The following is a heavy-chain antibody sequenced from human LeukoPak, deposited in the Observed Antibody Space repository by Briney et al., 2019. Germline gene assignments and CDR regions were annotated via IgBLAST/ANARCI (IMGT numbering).Heavy chain of an antibody. CDR3: ARSSSSGWGFRFDP. Sequence: SETLSLTCTVSGGPISSYYWSWIRQSPGKGLEWIGRIYTSGSTNYNPSLKSRVTISVDTSKNQFSLKLSSVTAADTAVYYCARSSSSGWGFRFDPWGQGTLVTVSS. J-gene: IGHJ5*02. V-gene: IGHV4-4*07. CDR2: IYTSGST. D-gene: IGHD6-19*01. CDR1: GGPISSYY.